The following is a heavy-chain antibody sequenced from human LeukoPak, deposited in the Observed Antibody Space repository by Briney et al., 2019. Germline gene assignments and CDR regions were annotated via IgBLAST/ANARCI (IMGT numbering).Heavy chain of an antibody. CDR1: GDTFSSHA. V-gene: IGHV1-69*10. J-gene: IGHJ3*02. D-gene: IGHD3-10*01. Sequence: SVKVSCKASGDTFSSHAFRWVRQAPGQGLEWMGGIIPSLGIVNYAQKFQGRVTMTRDTSTSTVYMELSSLRSEDTAVYYCARGGFTTMVRGVIITLDAFDIWGQGTMVTVSS. CDR3: ARGGFTTMVRGVIITLDAFDI. CDR2: IIPSLGIV.